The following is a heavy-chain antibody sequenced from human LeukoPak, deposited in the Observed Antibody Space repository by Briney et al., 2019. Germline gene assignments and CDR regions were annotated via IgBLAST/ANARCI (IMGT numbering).Heavy chain of an antibody. CDR3: ARAGYYRFDY. CDR2: INSDGSTI. CDR1: GFTFSTSW. V-gene: IGHV3-74*01. D-gene: IGHD4-11*01. J-gene: IGHJ4*02. Sequence: EGSLRLSCAGSGFTFSTSWMHWVRQAPGQGLVWVSRINSDGSTINYADSVQGRFTISRDNAKSTLYLQMNSLGAEDTAVYYCARAGYYRFDYWGQGTQVTASS.